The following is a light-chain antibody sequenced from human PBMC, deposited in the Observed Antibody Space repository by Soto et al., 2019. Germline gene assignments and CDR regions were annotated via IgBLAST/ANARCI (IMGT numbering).Light chain of an antibody. CDR3: QQFDFLPPYT. CDR2: DAY. J-gene: IGKJ2*01. CDR1: HDIKNY. V-gene: IGKV1-33*01. Sequence: DTQLTQSPPSLSASEGDRVTITCQASHDIKNYLNWYQQKPGKAPKLLIYDAYNLERGVPSRFSGSGTGTDCTFTIGSLQPEDVATYYCQQFDFLPPYTFGQGTRVEIK.